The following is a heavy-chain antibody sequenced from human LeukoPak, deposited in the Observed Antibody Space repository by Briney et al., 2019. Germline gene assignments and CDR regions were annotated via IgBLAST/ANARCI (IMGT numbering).Heavy chain of an antibody. J-gene: IGHJ3*02. CDR2: ISSGSGYI. V-gene: IGHV3-21*04. Sequence: GGSLRLSCAASGFTFSSFTMHWVRQAPGKGLEWVSSISSGSGYIYYADSVKGRFTISRDNAKNSLYLQMNSLRAEDTAVYYCAKLTSVGWAYDIWGQGTVVTVST. CDR3: AKLTSVGWAYDI. D-gene: IGHD4-23*01. CDR1: GFTFSSFT.